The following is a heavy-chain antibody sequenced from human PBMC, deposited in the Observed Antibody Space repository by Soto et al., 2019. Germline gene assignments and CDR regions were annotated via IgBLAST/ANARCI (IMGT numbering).Heavy chain of an antibody. J-gene: IGHJ6*02. CDR2: INPNSGGT. CDR1: GYTFTGYY. D-gene: IGHD5-18*01. Sequence: GASVKGYCRASGYTFTGYYMHWVRQAPGQVLEWMGWINPNSGGTNYAQKFQGRVTMTRDTSISTAYMELSRLRSDDTAVYYCAREGDTAMVGGAMGFDYYYYGMDVWGQGTTVTVSS. V-gene: IGHV1-2*02. CDR3: AREGDTAMVGGAMGFDYYYYGMDV.